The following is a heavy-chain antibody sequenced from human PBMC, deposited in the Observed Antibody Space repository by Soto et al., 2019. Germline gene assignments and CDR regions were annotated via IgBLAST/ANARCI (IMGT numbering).Heavy chain of an antibody. Sequence: QVQLQESGPGLVKPSGTLSLTCTVSGASISSTRSGDWWSWVRQPPGKGLEWIGEIHHSGSTNYNPSLKSRVTMSVDKSKNQFSLRLSSVTAADTAVYYCAKMVGATLVDFWGQGTLVTASS. J-gene: IGHJ4*02. CDR1: GASISSTRSGDW. CDR2: IHHSGST. CDR3: AKMVGATLVDF. V-gene: IGHV4-4*02. D-gene: IGHD1-26*01.